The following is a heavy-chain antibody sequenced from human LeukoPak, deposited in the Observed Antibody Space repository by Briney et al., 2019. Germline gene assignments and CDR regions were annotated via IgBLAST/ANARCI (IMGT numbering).Heavy chain of an antibody. CDR1: GYTFTGYY. J-gene: IGHJ5*02. CDR2: INPNSGGT. Sequence: ASVTVSCTASGYTFTGYYMHWVRQAPGQGLEWMGWINPNSGGTNYAQKFQGRVTITADESTSTAYMELSSLRSEDTAVYYCASDLLPTAWGQGTLVTVSS. CDR3: ASDLLPTA. D-gene: IGHD2/OR15-2a*01. V-gene: IGHV1-2*02.